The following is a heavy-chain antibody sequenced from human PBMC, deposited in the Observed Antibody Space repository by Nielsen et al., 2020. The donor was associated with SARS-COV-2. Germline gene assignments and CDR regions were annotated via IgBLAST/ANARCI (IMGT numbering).Heavy chain of an antibody. CDR1: GDSVSSNGAA. Sequence: SQTLSLTCAISGDSVSSNGAAWSWIRQSPSRGLEWLGRTYYRSKWYNDYAVSVKSRITINPDTSKNQFSLHLNSVTPEDTAVYYCARARGAYGDYYYYYYTDVWGKGTTVTVSS. CDR3: ARARGAYGDYYYYYYTDV. V-gene: IGHV6-1*01. J-gene: IGHJ6*03. CDR2: TYYRSKWYN. D-gene: IGHD4-17*01.